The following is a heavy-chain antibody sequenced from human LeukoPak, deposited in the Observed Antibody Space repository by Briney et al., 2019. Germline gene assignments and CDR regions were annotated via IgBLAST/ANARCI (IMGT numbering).Heavy chain of an antibody. J-gene: IGHJ5*02. V-gene: IGHV1-18*01. Sequence: ASVKVSCKASGYTFTSYGISWVRQAPGQGLEWMGWISAYNGNTNYAQKLQGRVTMTTDTSTSTAYMELRSLRSDDTAVYYCARDLYYDILTGYYRGGPFDPWGQGTLATVSS. CDR3: ARDLYYDILTGYYRGGPFDP. CDR1: GYTFTSYG. CDR2: ISAYNGNT. D-gene: IGHD3-9*01.